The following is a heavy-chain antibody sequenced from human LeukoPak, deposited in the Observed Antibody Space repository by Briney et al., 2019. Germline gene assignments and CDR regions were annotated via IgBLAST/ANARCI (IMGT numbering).Heavy chain of an antibody. Sequence: SETLSLTCAVYGGSFSGYYWSWIRQPPGKGLEWIGEINHSGSINYNPSLKSRVTISVDTSKNQFSLKLSSVTAADTAVYYCARGAGPAVAGTRNFDYWGQGTLVTVSS. CDR1: GGSFSGYY. CDR3: ARGAGPAVAGTRNFDY. V-gene: IGHV4-34*01. D-gene: IGHD6-19*01. CDR2: INHSGSI. J-gene: IGHJ4*02.